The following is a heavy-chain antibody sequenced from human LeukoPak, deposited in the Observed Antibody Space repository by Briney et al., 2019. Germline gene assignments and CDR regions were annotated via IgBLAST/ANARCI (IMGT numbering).Heavy chain of an antibody. D-gene: IGHD6-13*01. CDR1: GFTFSSYW. J-gene: IGHJ6*02. Sequence: GGSLRLSCAASGFTFSSYWMSWVRQAPGKGLEWVANIKQDGSEKYYVDSVKGRFTISRDNAKNSLYLQMNSLRAEDTAVYYCARLAPRYSSSWYIPRLDYYYYGMDVWGQGTTVTVSS. CDR2: IKQDGSEK. V-gene: IGHV3-7*01. CDR3: ARLAPRYSSSWYIPRLDYYYYGMDV.